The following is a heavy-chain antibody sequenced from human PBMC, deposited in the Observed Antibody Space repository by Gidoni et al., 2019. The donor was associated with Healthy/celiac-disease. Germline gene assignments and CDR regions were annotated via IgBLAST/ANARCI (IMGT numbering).Heavy chain of an antibody. J-gene: IGHJ6*02. V-gene: IGHV4-61*02. Sequence: HVQLQRSGAGLVHPSQTLSLTCPVSLGAIRSGSYCWRWLRLPAGQGLAGIGRIYTSGSTNHNPSLKSRVTISVDTSKNQFALKRSSGTAADTAVYYCARADWNYYYGMDVWGQGTTVTVSS. CDR2: IYTSGST. D-gene: IGHD1-1*01. CDR1: LGAIRSGSYC. CDR3: ARADWNYYYGMDV.